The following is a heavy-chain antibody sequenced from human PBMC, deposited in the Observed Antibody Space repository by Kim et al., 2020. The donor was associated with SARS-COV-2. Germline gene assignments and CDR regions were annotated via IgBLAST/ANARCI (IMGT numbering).Heavy chain of an antibody. CDR1: GFTFSSYA. V-gene: IGHV3-23*01. D-gene: IGHD3-10*01. J-gene: IGHJ4*02. CDR3: APRAPFSTLFYFDS. CDR2: IGGTGGST. Sequence: GGSLRLSCAASGFTFSSYAMSWVRQAPGKGLEWVSTIGGTGGSTYYADSVKGRFTISRDNTRNTLHLQMNSLRAEDTAIYYCAPRAPFSTLFYFDSWGQGTLVPVSS.